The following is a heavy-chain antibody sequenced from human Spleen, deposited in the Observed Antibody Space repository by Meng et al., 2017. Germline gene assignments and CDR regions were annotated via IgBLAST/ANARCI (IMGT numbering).Heavy chain of an antibody. CDR2: INPKSGDT. D-gene: IGHD6-13*01. V-gene: IGHV1-2*06. J-gene: IGHJ4*02. Sequence: QGQLVQSGAGGKMPGGLLKVSCKASGYTFPDYWLTWVRRAPGQGLEWMGRINPKSGDTHYAQRFQGRVTMTGDTSISTAYMELSGLRSDDTAMYYCARDEDISAAGKLFGDYWGQGTLVTVSS. CDR1: GYTFPDYW. CDR3: ARDEDISAAGKLFGDY.